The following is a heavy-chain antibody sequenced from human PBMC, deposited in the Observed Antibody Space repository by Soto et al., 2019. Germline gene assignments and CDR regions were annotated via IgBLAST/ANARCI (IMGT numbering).Heavy chain of an antibody. D-gene: IGHD2-8*01. J-gene: IGHJ6*02. CDR2: MNPNSGNT. CDR3: AKNGQPPYYYYGLDV. V-gene: IGHV1-8*01. Sequence: GASVKVSCKASGYTFTSYDINWVRQATGQGLEWMGWMNPNSGNTGYAQKFQGRVTMTRNTSISTAYMELSSLRSEDTAVYYCAKNGQPPYYYYGLDVWGQGTKVTVSS. CDR1: GYTFTSYD.